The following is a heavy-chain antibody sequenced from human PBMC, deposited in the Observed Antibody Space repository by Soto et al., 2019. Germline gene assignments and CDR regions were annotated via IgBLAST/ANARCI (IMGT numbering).Heavy chain of an antibody. D-gene: IGHD3-10*01. CDR2: IYSGGST. CDR3: ARDQGTMIRGIPYNWFDP. J-gene: IGHJ5*02. V-gene: IGHV3-66*01. Sequence: GGSLSLSCAASGFTFSSYWMTWVRQAPGKGLEWVSTIYSGGSTYYADTVKDRFTISRDNSKNTLYLQMNSLRAEDTAVYFCARDQGTMIRGIPYNWFDPWGRGTLVTVSS. CDR1: GFTFSSYW.